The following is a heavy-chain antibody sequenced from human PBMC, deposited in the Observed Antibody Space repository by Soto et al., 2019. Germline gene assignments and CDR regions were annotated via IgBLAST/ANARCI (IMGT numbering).Heavy chain of an antibody. CDR2: ISGGGDRA. D-gene: IGHD2-2*01. CDR1: GFTFINYA. V-gene: IGHV3-23*01. Sequence: EVQLLESGGGLVQPGGSLRLSCEGSGFTFINYAMNWVRQTPGKGLEWVSTISGGGDRAFDADTVKGRFTISRDNSKNTVNLQMNSLRADDTAVYYCARKVLGSTSRPDWWYFDLWGRGTLVTVSS. J-gene: IGHJ2*01. CDR3: ARKVLGSTSRPDWWYFDL.